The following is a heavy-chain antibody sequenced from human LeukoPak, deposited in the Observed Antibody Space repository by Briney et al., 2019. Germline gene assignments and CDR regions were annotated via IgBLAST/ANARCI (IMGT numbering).Heavy chain of an antibody. CDR2: VYNTGST. J-gene: IGHJ3*02. CDR1: GGSITTHY. V-gene: IGHV4-4*07. D-gene: IGHD4-17*01. Sequence: SETLSLTCTVPGGSITTHYWSWIRQPAGREVEWIGRVYNTGSTKYNPSPESRVTMSVDTSSNRFSLNLRSVTAADTAVYYCARDLLGDYGTFDIWGQGTMVTVSS. CDR3: ARDLLGDYGTFDI.